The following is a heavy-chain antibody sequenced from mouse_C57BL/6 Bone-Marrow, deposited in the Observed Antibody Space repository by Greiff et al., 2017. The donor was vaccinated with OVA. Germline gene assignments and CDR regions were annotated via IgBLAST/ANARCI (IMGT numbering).Heavy chain of an antibody. D-gene: IGHD1-1*01. CDR1: GFTFSSYA. J-gene: IGHJ2*01. Sequence: EVQGVESGGGLVKPGGSLKLSCAASGFTFSSYAMSWVRQTPEKRLEWVATISDGGSYTYYPDNVKGRFTISRDNAKNNLYLQMSHLKSEDTAMYYCARDLGFITTVVATPYFDYWGQGTTLTVSS. CDR2: ISDGGSYT. CDR3: ARDLGFITTVVATPYFDY. V-gene: IGHV5-4*01.